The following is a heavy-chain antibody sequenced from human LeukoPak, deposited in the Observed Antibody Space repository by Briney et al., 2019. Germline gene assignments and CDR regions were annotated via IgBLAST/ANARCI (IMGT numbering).Heavy chain of an antibody. CDR1: GGSISSSSYY. V-gene: IGHV4-39*07. D-gene: IGHD3-22*01. J-gene: IGHJ4*02. CDR2: ISYSGST. Sequence: SETLSLTCTVSGGSISSSSYYWGWIRQPPGKGLEWIGCISYSGSTYYNPSLKSRVTISVDTSKNQLSLKMSSVTAADTAVYYCARETYYYDSSGYKSPHFDYWGQGTLVTVSS. CDR3: ARETYYYDSSGYKSPHFDY.